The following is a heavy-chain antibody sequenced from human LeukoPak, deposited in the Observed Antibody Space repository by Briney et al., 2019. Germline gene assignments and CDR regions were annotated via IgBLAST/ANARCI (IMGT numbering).Heavy chain of an antibody. J-gene: IGHJ4*02. V-gene: IGHV5-51*01. CDR3: ARQYGHAYIN. Sequence: GESLKISCKGSGYSFTTYWIAWVRQMPGKGLELMGIIYPSDSDTRYSPSFQGQVTISADKSISPAYLQWSSLKASDTPMYYCARQYGHAYINWGQETLVTVSS. D-gene: IGHD5-24*01. CDR2: IYPSDSDT. CDR1: GYSFTTYW.